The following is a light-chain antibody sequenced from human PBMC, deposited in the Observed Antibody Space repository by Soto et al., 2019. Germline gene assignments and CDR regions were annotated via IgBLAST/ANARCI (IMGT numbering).Light chain of an antibody. CDR3: QQYYSAPPT. CDR2: WAS. Sequence: DIVMTQSPDSLAVSLGERATINCKSSQSVLYFSNNKNFLAWYQQKPGQPPKLLIYWASTRESGVPDRFSGSGSGTNFTLTISTLQAEDVAVYYCQQYYSAPPTCGGVTKVEIK. V-gene: IGKV4-1*01. CDR1: QSVLYFSNNKNF. J-gene: IGKJ4*01.